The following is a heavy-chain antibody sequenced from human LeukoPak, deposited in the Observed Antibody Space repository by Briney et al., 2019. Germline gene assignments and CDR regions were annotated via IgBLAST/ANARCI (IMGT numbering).Heavy chain of an antibody. CDR1: GDSISSYY. D-gene: IGHD6-13*01. V-gene: IGHV4-4*07. J-gene: IGHJ4*02. CDR3: ARAGYSSSWPLVDY. Sequence: SETLSLTCTVSGDSISSYYWSWIRQPAGKGLEWIGRIYTSGSTNYNPSLKSRVTMSVDTSKNQFSLKLSSVTAADTAVYYCARAGYSSSWPLVDYWGQGTLVTVSS. CDR2: IYTSGST.